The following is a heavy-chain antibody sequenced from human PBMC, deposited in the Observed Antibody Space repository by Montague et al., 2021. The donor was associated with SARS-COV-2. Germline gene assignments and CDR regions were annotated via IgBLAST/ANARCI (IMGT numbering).Heavy chain of an antibody. D-gene: IGHD1-20*01. CDR3: ARRVTGTTVHYYYCDMDV. V-gene: IGHV4-59*01. Sequence: SETLSLTCTVSGGSISSYYWSWIRQPPGKGLEWIGYIYYSGSTNYNPSLKSRVTISVDTSKNQFSLKLSSVTAADTAVYYCARRVTGTTVHYYYCDMDVWGQGTTVTVSS. J-gene: IGHJ6*02. CDR2: IYYSGST. CDR1: GGSISSYY.